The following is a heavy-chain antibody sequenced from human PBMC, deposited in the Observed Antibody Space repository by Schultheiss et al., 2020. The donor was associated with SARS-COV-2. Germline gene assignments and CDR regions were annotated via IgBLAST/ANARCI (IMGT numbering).Heavy chain of an antibody. CDR3: ARDRYDFWSGYVSYWYFDL. CDR1: GGTFSSYA. CDR2: IIPIFGTA. Sequence: SVKVSCKASGGTFSSYAISWVRQAPGQGLEWMGGIIPIFGTANYAQKFQGRVTITADESTSTAYMELSSRRSEDTAVYYCARDRYDFWSGYVSYWYFDLWGRGTLVTVSS. J-gene: IGHJ2*01. D-gene: IGHD3-3*01. V-gene: IGHV1-69*13.